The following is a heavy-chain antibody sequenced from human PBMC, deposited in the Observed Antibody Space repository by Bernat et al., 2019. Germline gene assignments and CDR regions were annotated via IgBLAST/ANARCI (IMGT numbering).Heavy chain of an antibody. Sequence: EVQLVESGGGLVQPGGSLRLSCAASGFTFSSYWMHWVRQAPGKGLVWVARINSDGSSTSYADSVEGRFTISRDNAKNTLYLQMNSLRAEDTAVYYWATAPGYCSGGSCYWYGMDVWGQGTTVTVSS. J-gene: IGHJ6*02. V-gene: IGHV3-74*01. CDR1: GFTFSSYW. CDR3: ATAPGYCSGGSCYWYGMDV. D-gene: IGHD2-15*01. CDR2: INSDGSST.